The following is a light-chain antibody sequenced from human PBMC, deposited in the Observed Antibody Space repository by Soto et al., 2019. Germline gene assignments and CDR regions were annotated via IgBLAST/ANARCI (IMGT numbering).Light chain of an antibody. Sequence: RVTQWAPTLPASAGDRVTITCRASQYLXRWLAWYQQKPGKAPVFLXDDASTLQGGGPSRLSGTGSGTDFTLTISSLQPEYFANYYFQQTASITPTFAQGTKVDIK. CDR1: QYLXRW. V-gene: IGKV1-5*01. J-gene: IGKJ1*01. CDR2: DAS. CDR3: QQTASITPT.